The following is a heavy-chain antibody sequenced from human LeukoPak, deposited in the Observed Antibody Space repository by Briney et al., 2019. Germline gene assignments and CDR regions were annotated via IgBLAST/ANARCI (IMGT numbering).Heavy chain of an antibody. CDR3: ARDLWFGEWWESPMVY. V-gene: IGHV1-3*01. D-gene: IGHD3-10*01. CDR2: INAGNGNT. Sequence: ASVKVSCKASGYTFTSYAMHWVRQAPGQRLEWMGWINAGNGNTKYSQKFQGRVTITRDTSASTAYMELSSLRSEDTAVYYCARDLWFGEWWESPMVYWGQGTLGTVSS. J-gene: IGHJ4*02. CDR1: GYTFTSYA.